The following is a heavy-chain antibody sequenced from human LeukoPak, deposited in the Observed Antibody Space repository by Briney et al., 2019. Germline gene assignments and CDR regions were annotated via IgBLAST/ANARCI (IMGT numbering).Heavy chain of an antibody. J-gene: IGHJ4*02. CDR1: GFTITTYA. CDR3: AKADYYDFDS. CDR2: ISGSGVGA. V-gene: IGHV3-23*01. D-gene: IGHD3-10*01. Sequence: GGSLRLSCAASGFTITTYAMSWVRQAPGKGLECVSTISGSGVGAYYADSVKGRFTISRDNSNNTLYLQMNSLRAEDTAVYYCAKADYYDFDSWGQGTLVTVSS.